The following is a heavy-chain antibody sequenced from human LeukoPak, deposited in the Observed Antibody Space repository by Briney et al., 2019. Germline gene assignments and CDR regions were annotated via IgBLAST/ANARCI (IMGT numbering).Heavy chain of an antibody. J-gene: IGHJ4*02. CDR2: IIPIFGTA. Sequence: SVKVSCKASGGTFSSYAISWVRQVPGQGFEWMGGIIPIFGTANYAQKFQGRVTITADESTSTAYMELSSLRSEDTAVYYCAGDPYDFWSGYQYYFDYWGQGTLVTVSS. CDR1: GGTFSSYA. D-gene: IGHD3-3*01. V-gene: IGHV1-69*13. CDR3: AGDPYDFWSGYQYYFDY.